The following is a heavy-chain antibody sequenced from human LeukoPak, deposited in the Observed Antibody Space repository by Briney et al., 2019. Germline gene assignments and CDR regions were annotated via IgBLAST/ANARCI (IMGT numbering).Heavy chain of an antibody. V-gene: IGHV3-23*01. CDR3: AKLKYSSSWYYFDY. D-gene: IGHD6-13*01. Sequence: GSLRLSCAASGFTFSSYAMSWVRQAPGKGLEWVSAISGSGGSTCYADSVKGRFIISRDNSKNTLYLQMNSLRAEDTAVYYCAKLKYSSSWYYFDYWGQGTLVTVSS. J-gene: IGHJ4*02. CDR1: GFTFSSYA. CDR2: ISGSGGST.